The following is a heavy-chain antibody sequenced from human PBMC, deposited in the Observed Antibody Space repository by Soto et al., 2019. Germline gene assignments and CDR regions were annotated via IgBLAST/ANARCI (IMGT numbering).Heavy chain of an antibody. V-gene: IGHV3-7*01. CDR1: GFTFSSYW. D-gene: IGHD3-16*02. Sequence: ESGGGLVQPGGSLRLSCAASGFTFSSYWMSWVRQAPGKGLEWVANIKQDGSEKYYVDSVKGRFTISRDNAKNSLYLQMNSLRAEDTAVYYCARDYDYIWGSYRYSFDYWGQGTLVTVSS. J-gene: IGHJ4*02. CDR2: IKQDGSEK. CDR3: ARDYDYIWGSYRYSFDY.